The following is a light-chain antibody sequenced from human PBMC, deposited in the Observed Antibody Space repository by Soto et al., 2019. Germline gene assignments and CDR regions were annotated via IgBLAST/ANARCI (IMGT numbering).Light chain of an antibody. CDR3: EQYNNWCT. V-gene: IGKV3-15*01. CDR2: GAS. CDR1: QSVSNN. Sequence: EIVMTQSPATLSASPGERATLSCRASQSVSNNLAWYHQKPGQAPRLLIYGASTRATGIPARFSGSGSGTEFTLTISSLQPEDFAVYYCEQYNNWCTFGQGTKVEIK. J-gene: IGKJ1*01.